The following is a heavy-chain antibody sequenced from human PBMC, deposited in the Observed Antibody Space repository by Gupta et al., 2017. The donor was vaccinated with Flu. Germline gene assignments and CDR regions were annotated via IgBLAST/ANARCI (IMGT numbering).Heavy chain of an antibody. Sequence: SISNSNWWGWIRQPPGKGLEWIGYIYYSGNTYYNPSLKSRVTMSLDTSKNQFSLNLSSVTAVDTAVYYCARIQVGASFFDYWGQGTLVTVSS. D-gene: IGHD1-26*01. V-gene: IGHV4-28*01. J-gene: IGHJ4*02. CDR1: SISNSNW. CDR2: IYYSGNT. CDR3: ARIQVGASFFDY.